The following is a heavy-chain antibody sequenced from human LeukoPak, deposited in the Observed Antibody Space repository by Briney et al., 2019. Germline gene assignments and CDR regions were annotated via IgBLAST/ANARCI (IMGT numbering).Heavy chain of an antibody. D-gene: IGHD6-19*01. CDR2: IRYDGSNK. CDR1: GFTFSSYG. Sequence: PGGSLRLSCAASGFTFSSYGMHWVRQAPGKGLEWVAFIRYDGSNKYYADSVKGRFTISRDNSKNTLYLQMNSLRAEDTAVYYCANLLTSYSSGTGDYWGQGTLVTVSS. CDR3: ANLLTSYSSGTGDY. J-gene: IGHJ4*02. V-gene: IGHV3-30*02.